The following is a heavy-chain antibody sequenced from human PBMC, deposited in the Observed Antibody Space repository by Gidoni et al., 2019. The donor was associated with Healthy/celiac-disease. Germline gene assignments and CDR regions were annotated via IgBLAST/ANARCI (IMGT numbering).Heavy chain of an antibody. CDR3: ASLLWFGELESDY. D-gene: IGHD3-10*01. J-gene: IGHJ4*02. CDR1: GFTFSSYG. Sequence: QVQLVESGGGVVQPGRSLRLSCAASGFTFSSYGMHWVRQAPGKGLEWVAVIWYDGSNKYYADSVKGRFTISRDNSKNTLYLQMNSLRAEDTAVYYCASLLWFGELESDYWGQGTLVTVSS. CDR2: IWYDGSNK. V-gene: IGHV3-33*01.